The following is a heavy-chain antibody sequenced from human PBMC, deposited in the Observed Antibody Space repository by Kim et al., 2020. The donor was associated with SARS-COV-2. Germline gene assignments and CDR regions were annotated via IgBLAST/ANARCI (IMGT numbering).Heavy chain of an antibody. Sequence: SVKGRFTISRDNAKNTLYLQMNSLRAEDTAVYYCARDQGLFGELSDYFDYWGQGTLVTVSS. D-gene: IGHD3-10*02. V-gene: IGHV3-74*01. CDR3: ARDQGLFGELSDYFDY. J-gene: IGHJ4*02.